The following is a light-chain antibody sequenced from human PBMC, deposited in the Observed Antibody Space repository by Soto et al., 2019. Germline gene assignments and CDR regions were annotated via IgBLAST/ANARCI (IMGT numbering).Light chain of an antibody. CDR2: RAS. CDR3: QQYNDNWT. Sequence: DIQMTQSPSTLSASVGDRVTITCRASQSISSWLAWYPQKPGKAPKPLIYRASTLQSRAPSRFSGSGSGTEFTLAISSLQPDDSATYYCQQYNDNWTFGQGTKVDI. CDR1: QSISSW. J-gene: IGKJ1*01. V-gene: IGKV1-5*03.